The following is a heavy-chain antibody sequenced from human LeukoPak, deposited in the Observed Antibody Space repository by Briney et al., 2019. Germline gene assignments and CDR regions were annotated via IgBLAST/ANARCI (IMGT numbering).Heavy chain of an antibody. D-gene: IGHD5-18*01. Sequence: SETLSLTCTVSGGSISSYYWSWTRQPPGKGLEWIGYIYYSGSTNYNPSLKSRVTISVDTSKNQFSLKLSSVTAADTAVYYCARGLRGYSYGYWGKGTLVTVSS. CDR3: ARGLRGYSYGY. CDR1: GGSISSYY. J-gene: IGHJ4*02. V-gene: IGHV4-59*01. CDR2: IYYSGST.